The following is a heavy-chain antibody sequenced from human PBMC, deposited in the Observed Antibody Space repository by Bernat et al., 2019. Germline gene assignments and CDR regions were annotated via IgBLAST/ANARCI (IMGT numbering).Heavy chain of an antibody. Sequence: QLQLQESGPGLVKPSETLSLTCTVSGGSISSSSYYWGWIRQPPGKGLEWIGSIYYSGSTYYNPSLKSRVTISVDTSKNQFSLKLGSVTAADTAVYYCARHRAAGEQQLDYYYYYGMDVWGQGTTVTVSS. CDR3: ARHRAAGEQQLDYYYYYGMDV. J-gene: IGHJ6*02. CDR2: IYYSGST. D-gene: IGHD6-13*01. CDR1: GGSISSSSYY. V-gene: IGHV4-39*01.